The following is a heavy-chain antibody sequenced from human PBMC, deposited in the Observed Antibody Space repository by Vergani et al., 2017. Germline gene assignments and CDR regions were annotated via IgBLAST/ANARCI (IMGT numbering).Heavy chain of an antibody. CDR2: ISSSSSYI. CDR3: ARDQDYGDYFAGGDY. V-gene: IGHV3-21*01. CDR1: GFTFSSYS. D-gene: IGHD4-17*01. J-gene: IGHJ4*02. Sequence: EVQLVESGGGLVKPGGSLRLSCAASGFTFSSYSMNWVRQAPGKGLEWVSSISSSSSYIYYADSVKGRFTISRDNAKNSLYLQMNSLRAEDTAVYYCARDQDYGDYFAGGDYWGQGTLVTVSS.